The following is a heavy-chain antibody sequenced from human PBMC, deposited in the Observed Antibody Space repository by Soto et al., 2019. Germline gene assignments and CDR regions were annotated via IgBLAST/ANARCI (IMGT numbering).Heavy chain of an antibody. CDR2: VNAGNDNT. D-gene: IGHD5-18*01. J-gene: IGHJ4*02. Sequence: ASVKVSCKTSGYTFSNNVIHWVRQAPGQRLERMGWVNAGNDNTKWSREFQGRLTLTKDTSATTAYMELSSLTSEDTAIYFCAREVPYGYSRFDYWGQGTLVTVSS. CDR3: AREVPYGYSRFDY. CDR1: GYTFSNNV. V-gene: IGHV1-3*01.